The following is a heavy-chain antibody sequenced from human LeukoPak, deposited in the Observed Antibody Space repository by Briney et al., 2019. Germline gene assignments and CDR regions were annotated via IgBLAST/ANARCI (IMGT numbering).Heavy chain of an antibody. CDR2: IYYSGST. J-gene: IGHJ5*02. CDR1: GASVSSGSYY. CDR3: ARSSVGYSSGWYSRYNWFDP. V-gene: IGHV4-61*01. Sequence: SETLSLTCTVSGASVSSGSYYWSWIRQPPGKGLEWIGYIYYSGSTNYNPSLKSRVTISVDTSKNQFSLKLSSVTAADTAVYYCARSSVGYSSGWYSRYNWFDPWGQGTLVTVSS. D-gene: IGHD6-19*01.